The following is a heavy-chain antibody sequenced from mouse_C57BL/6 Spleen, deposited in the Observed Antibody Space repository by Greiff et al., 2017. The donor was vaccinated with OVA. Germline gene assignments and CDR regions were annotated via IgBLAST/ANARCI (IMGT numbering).Heavy chain of an antibody. Sequence: VQLQQSGAELVKPGASVKISCKASGYAFSSYWMNWVKQRPGKCLEWIGQIYPVDGDTNYNGKFKGKATLTADKSSSTAYMQLSSLTSEDSAVYFCARDWDRYFDVWGTGTTVTVSS. CDR2: IYPVDGDT. V-gene: IGHV1-80*01. CDR1: GYAFSSYW. J-gene: IGHJ1*03. D-gene: IGHD4-1*01. CDR3: ARDWDRYFDV.